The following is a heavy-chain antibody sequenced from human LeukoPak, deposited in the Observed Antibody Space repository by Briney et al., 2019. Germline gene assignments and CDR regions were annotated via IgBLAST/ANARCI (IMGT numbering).Heavy chain of an antibody. CDR3: ASVYCSGGSCYLYGMDV. CDR1: GYTFTSYG. J-gene: IGHJ6*02. CDR2: ISAYNGNT. V-gene: IGHV1-18*01. D-gene: IGHD2-15*01. Sequence: ASVKVSCKASGYTFTSYGISWVRQALGQGLEWMGWISAYNGNTNYAQKLQGRVTMTTDTSTSTAYMELRSLRSDDTAVYYCASVYCSGGSCYLYGMDVWGQGTTVTVSS.